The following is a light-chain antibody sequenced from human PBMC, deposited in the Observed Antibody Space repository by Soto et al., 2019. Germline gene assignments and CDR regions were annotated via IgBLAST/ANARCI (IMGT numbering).Light chain of an antibody. CDR1: QSLSGNS. V-gene: IGKV3-20*01. CDR2: HTS. Sequence: IVLTQSPATLSLSPGERATLSCRASQSLSGNSLAWYQQKPGQAPRLLIYHTSSRPTGIPDRFSGSGSGTDFTLTISRLEPEDFAVYSCQQYDTSRTFGQGTKVEVK. CDR3: QQYDTSRT. J-gene: IGKJ1*01.